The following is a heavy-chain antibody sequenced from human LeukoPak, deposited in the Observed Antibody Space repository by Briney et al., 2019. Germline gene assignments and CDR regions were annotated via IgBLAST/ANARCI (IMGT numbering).Heavy chain of an antibody. CDR1: GDSISKYY. Sequence: SETLSLTCIVSGDSISKYYWSWIRQPAGKGLEWIGRVYTSGSTNYNPSLKSRVTMSVDTSKNQFSLRLSSVTAADTAVYYCARHRWVGAHYPDAFDIWGQGTMVTVSS. J-gene: IGHJ3*02. CDR2: VYTSGST. D-gene: IGHD1-26*01. V-gene: IGHV4-4*07. CDR3: ARHRWVGAHYPDAFDI.